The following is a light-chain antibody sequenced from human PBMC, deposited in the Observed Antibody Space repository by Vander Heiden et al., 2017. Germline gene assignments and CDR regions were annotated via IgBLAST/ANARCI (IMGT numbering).Light chain of an antibody. CDR1: SSNIGSNT. J-gene: IGLJ1*01. CDR3: AAWDDSLNGYV. Sequence: QSVLTQPPSASGTPGQRVTISCSGRSSNIGSNTVNWYQRLPGKAPKLLIYSNNQRPSGVPDRFSGSKSGTSASLAISGLQSEDEADYYCAAWDDSLNGYVFGTGTKVTVL. V-gene: IGLV1-44*01. CDR2: SNN.